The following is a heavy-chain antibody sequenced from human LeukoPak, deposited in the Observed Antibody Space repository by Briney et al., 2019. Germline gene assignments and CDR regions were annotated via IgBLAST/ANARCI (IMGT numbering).Heavy chain of an antibody. CDR2: IYYSGST. D-gene: IGHD1-26*01. CDR1: GGSISSYY. J-gene: IGHJ6*03. CDR3: ARDQKRAARILGATTEWVYFYFMDV. V-gene: IGHV4-59*01. Sequence: PSETLSLTCTVSGGSISSYYWSWIRQPPGKGLEWIGYIYYSGSTNYNPSLKSRVTISVDTSKNQFSLKLSSVTAADTAVYYCARDQKRAARILGATTEWVYFYFMDVWGKGTTVTVSS.